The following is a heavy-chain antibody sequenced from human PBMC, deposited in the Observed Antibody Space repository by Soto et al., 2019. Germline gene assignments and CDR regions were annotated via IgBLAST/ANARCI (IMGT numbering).Heavy chain of an antibody. Sequence: EVQLLESRGGLVQPGGSLRLSCAASGFTFSSYAMNWVRQAPGKGLEWVAGVSASGGGTSYADSVKGRFTISRDNSKDTLYLQMNSLRAEDTAVYYCAKSSSRAHYYAMDVWGQGTTVTVFS. V-gene: IGHV3-23*01. CDR2: VSASGGGT. J-gene: IGHJ6*02. CDR3: AKSSSRAHYYAMDV. CDR1: GFTFSSYA. D-gene: IGHD2-2*01.